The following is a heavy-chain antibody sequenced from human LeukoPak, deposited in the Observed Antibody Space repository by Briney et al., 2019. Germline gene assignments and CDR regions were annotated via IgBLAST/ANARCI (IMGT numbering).Heavy chain of an antibody. CDR1: GFTFSDYY. CDR3: ARGVYSGYDRGDYMDV. J-gene: IGHJ6*03. CDR2: ISSSGSTI. V-gene: IGHV3-11*01. Sequence: GGSLRLSCAASGFTFSDYYMSWIRQAPGKGLEWVSYISSSGSTIYYADSVKGRFTISRDNAKNSLYLQMNSLRAEDTAVYYCARGVYSGYDRGDYMDVWGKGTTVTVSS. D-gene: IGHD5-12*01.